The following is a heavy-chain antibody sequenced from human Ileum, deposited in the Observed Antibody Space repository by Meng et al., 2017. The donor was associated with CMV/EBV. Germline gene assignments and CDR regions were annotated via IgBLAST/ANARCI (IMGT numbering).Heavy chain of an antibody. Sequence: EVTLVESGGGLVQPGGSLRLSCEASGFIVSSSYMTWVRQAPGKGLEWVSVIYASGSTFYADSVKGRFTISRDNSENTLFLQMSSLRVEDTAVYYCVGVGAPGGQGTLVTVSS. V-gene: IGHV3-66*01. CDR2: IYASGST. CDR1: GFIVSSSY. J-gene: IGHJ4*02. D-gene: IGHD1-26*01. CDR3: VGVGAP.